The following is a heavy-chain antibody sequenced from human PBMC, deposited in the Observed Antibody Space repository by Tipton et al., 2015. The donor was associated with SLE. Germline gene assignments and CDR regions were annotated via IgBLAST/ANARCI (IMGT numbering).Heavy chain of an antibody. CDR2: ISSNGDST. J-gene: IGHJ4*02. CDR3: VKDAAFACGDN. CDR1: GFTFSSYA. D-gene: IGHD2-21*01. V-gene: IGHV3-64D*06. Sequence: SLRLSCSDSGFTFSSYAMHWVRQAPGKGLEYVSEISSNGDSTYYTDAVKGRFTISRDNSKSTLYLQMSCLRPENTAVYYCVKDAAFACGDNWGGGTLV.